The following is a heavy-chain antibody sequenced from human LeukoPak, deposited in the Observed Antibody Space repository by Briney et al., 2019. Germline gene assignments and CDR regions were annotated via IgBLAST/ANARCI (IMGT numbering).Heavy chain of an antibody. CDR1: GFTFSSYA. CDR3: ARDHMVVTAEDYYGMDV. V-gene: IGHV3-23*01. D-gene: IGHD2-21*02. J-gene: IGHJ6*02. CDR2: ISAGGGTT. Sequence: PGGSLRLSCAASGFTFSSYAMNWVRQAPGKGLEWVSGISAGGGTTYYADSVKGRFTISRDNAKNSLYLQMNSLRAEDTAEYYCARDHMVVTAEDYYGMDVWGQGTTVTVSS.